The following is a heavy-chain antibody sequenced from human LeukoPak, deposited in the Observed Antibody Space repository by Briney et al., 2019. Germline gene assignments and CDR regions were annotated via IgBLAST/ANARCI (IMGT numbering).Heavy chain of an antibody. Sequence: SETLSLTCTVSGGSIRGSYYYWGWIRQPPGKGLEWIGSIYDSGSTYYNPSLKSRVTISVDTSKNQFSLKLNSVTAADTAVYYCARGHSGYDDDAFDIWGQGTMVTVSS. V-gene: IGHV4-39*01. CDR2: IYDSGST. CDR3: ARGHSGYDDDAFDI. CDR1: GGSIRGSYYY. J-gene: IGHJ3*02. D-gene: IGHD5-12*01.